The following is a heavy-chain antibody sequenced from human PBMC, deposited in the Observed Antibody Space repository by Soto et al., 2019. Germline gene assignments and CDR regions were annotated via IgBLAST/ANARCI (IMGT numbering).Heavy chain of an antibody. D-gene: IGHD2-15*01. CDR2: ISGSGGST. J-gene: IGHJ4*02. V-gene: IGHV3-23*01. Sequence: PGGSLRLSCAASGFTFSSYAMSWVRQAPGKGLEWVSAISGSGGSTYYADSVKGRFTISRDNSKNTLYLQMNSLRAEDTAVYYCAKDYVRQDIVVVVAATALDYWGQGTLVTVSS. CDR3: AKDYVRQDIVVVVAATALDY. CDR1: GFTFSSYA.